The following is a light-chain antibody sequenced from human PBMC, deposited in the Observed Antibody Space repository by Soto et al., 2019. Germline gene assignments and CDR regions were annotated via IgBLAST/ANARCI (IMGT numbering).Light chain of an antibody. CDR1: ISDVGGDNY. J-gene: IGLJ1*01. Sequence: QSALTQPASVSGSPGQSITISCTGTISDVGGDNYVSWYQQHPGRAPKLMIYEVSNRPSGVSNRFSGSKSGNTASLTISGLQTEDEAEYYCTSYTSSSTYVVGTGTKVTVL. CDR3: TSYTSSSTYV. CDR2: EVS. V-gene: IGLV2-14*01.